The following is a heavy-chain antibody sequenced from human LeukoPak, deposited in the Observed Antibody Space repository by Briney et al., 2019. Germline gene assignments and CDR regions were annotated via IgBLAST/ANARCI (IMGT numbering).Heavy chain of an antibody. V-gene: IGHV3-30*18. CDR3: AKDSQGSRKPHYFDY. Sequence: GGSLRLSCAASGFTFSSYGMHWVRQAPGKGLEWVAVISYDGSNKYYADSVKGRFTISRDNSKNTLYLQMNSLRAEDTAVYYCAKDSQGSRKPHYFDYWGQGTLVTVSS. J-gene: IGHJ4*02. CDR1: GFTFSSYG. CDR2: ISYDGSNK. D-gene: IGHD2-2*01.